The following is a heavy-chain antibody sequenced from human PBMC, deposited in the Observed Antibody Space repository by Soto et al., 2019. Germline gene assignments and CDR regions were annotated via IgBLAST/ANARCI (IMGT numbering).Heavy chain of an antibody. CDR3: ARHLHQKNYGDYPGYDY. Sequence: SETLSLTCTVSGGSISSYYWSWIRQPPGKGLEWIGYIYYSGSTNYNPSLKSRVTISVDTSKNQFSLKLSSVTAADTAEYYCARHLHQKNYGDYPGYDYWGQGTLVTVSS. D-gene: IGHD4-17*01. V-gene: IGHV4-59*08. CDR1: GGSISSYY. J-gene: IGHJ4*02. CDR2: IYYSGST.